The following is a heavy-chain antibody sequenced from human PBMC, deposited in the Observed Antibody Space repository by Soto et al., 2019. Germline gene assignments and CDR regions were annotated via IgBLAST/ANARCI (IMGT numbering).Heavy chain of an antibody. J-gene: IGHJ6*02. CDR2: IYYSGST. CDR3: ARQGIAARPRLVYYYGMDV. D-gene: IGHD6-6*01. V-gene: IGHV4-39*01. Sequence: SETLSLTCTVSGGSISSSSYYWGWIRQPPGKGLEWIGSIYYSGSTYYNPSLKSRVTISVDTSKNQFSLKLSSVTAADTAVYYWARQGIAARPRLVYYYGMDVWGQGTTVTVSS. CDR1: GGSISSSSYY.